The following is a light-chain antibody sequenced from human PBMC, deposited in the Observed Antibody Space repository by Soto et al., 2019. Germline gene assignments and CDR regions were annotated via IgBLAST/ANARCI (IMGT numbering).Light chain of an antibody. J-gene: IGLJ1*01. CDR1: SSDVGSSNY. CDR2: DLS. CDR3: CSYRSTIYV. V-gene: IGLV2-14*01. Sequence: QSALTQPASVSGSPGQSITISCTGTSSDVGSSNYVSWYQQHPGKAPKLMIYDLSNRPSGVSDRFSGSKSGNTASLTISGLRAEDEADYYCCSYRSTIYVFGSGTKLPVL.